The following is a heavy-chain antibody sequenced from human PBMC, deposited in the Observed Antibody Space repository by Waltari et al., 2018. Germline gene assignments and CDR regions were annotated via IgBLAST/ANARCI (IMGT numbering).Heavy chain of an antibody. CDR1: GGSVSGYF. CDR2: SFSSGIT. V-gene: IGHV4-59*02. Sequence: QVQLHESGPGLVKPSETLSLTCTVSGGSVSGYFWSWIRHLPGKGLEWIGHSFSSGITNYNPSLKSRATISVDTSNTQVSLKLSSVSAADTAVYYCAREGAVDTVEGYWGQGTLVTVSS. D-gene: IGHD5-18*01. CDR3: AREGAVDTVEGY. J-gene: IGHJ4*02.